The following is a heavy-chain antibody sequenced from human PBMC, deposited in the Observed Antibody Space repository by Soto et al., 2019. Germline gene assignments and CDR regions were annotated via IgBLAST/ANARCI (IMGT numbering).Heavy chain of an antibody. CDR2: IWYDGNTK. D-gene: IGHD6-19*01. V-gene: IGHV3-33*01. Sequence: QIQLVESGGGVVQPGRSLRLSCTASGFTFNSYGFNWVRQAPGKGLEWVAVIWYDGNTKYYADSVKGRFTISRDNLRSTVYLQMNSLTAEDTAVYYCARPLVAPVAGPYYYGMDVWGQGTTVPVSS. CDR3: ARPLVAPVAGPYYYGMDV. J-gene: IGHJ6*02. CDR1: GFTFNSYG.